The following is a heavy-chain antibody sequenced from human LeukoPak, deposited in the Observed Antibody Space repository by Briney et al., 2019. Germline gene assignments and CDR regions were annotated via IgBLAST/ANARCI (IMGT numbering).Heavy chain of an antibody. CDR1: GGSISSYY. CDR2: IYYSGST. D-gene: IGHD2-2*01. V-gene: IGHV4-59*01. CDR3: ARGIVVVPAAAEYMDV. J-gene: IGHJ6*03. Sequence: SETLSLTCTVSGGSISSYYWSWIRQPPGKGLEWIGYIYYSGSTNYNPPLKSRVTISVDTSKNQFSLKLSSVTAADTAVYYCARGIVVVPAAAEYMDVWGKGPRSPSP.